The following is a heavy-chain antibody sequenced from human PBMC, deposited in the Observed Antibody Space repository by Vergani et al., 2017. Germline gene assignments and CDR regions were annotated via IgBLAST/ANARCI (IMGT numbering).Heavy chain of an antibody. CDR3: AREYSSSVGFLAY. V-gene: IGHV4-39*07. J-gene: IGHJ4*02. CDR2: IYRTGRT. D-gene: IGHD6-6*01. CDR1: NDSVSNTFYY. Sequence: QVQLQESGPGLVKPSETLSLTCTVSNDSVSNTFYYWGWIRQTPGKGLEWIGSIYRTGRTHFNPSLKSRVTISVDTSINHFSLRLNSLTAADTAVYYCAREYSSSVGFLAYWGQGTLVTVSS.